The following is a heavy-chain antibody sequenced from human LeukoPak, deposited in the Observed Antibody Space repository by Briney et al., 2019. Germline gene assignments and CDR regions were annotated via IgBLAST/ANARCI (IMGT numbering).Heavy chain of an antibody. CDR1: GFTFSSYA. Sequence: GGSLRLSCAASGFTFSSYAMSWVRQAPGKGLEWVSAISGSGGSTYYADSVKGRFTISRDNAKNSLYLQMNSLRAEDTALYYCAKEYRIGTGCYDYWGQGTLVTVSS. CDR2: ISGSGGST. J-gene: IGHJ4*02. D-gene: IGHD6-19*01. V-gene: IGHV3-23*01. CDR3: AKEYRIGTGCYDY.